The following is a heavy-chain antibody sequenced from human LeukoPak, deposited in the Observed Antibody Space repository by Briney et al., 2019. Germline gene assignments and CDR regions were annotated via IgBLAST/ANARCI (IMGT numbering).Heavy chain of an antibody. Sequence: GGSLRLSCAASGFTFSSYWMHWVRQAPGKGLVWVSRINTDGRSTSYADSVKGRFTISRDNAKNTLYLQMNSLRAEDTAVYYCARHLGSSSWYGYWGQGTLVTVSS. J-gene: IGHJ4*02. V-gene: IGHV3-74*01. CDR3: ARHLGSSSWYGY. CDR2: INTDGRST. D-gene: IGHD6-13*01. CDR1: GFTFSSYW.